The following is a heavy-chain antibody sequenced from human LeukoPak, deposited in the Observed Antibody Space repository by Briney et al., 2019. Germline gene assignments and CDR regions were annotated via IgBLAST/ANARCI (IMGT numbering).Heavy chain of an antibody. Sequence: GSLRLSCAASGFSFSATWMHWFRQSPGKGLVWVARITSDGFSTTYAESVKGRFTISRDNAKNTLYLQMNSLRVEDTAIYYCARDWYHAIDYWGQGALVTVSS. D-gene: IGHD1-14*01. V-gene: IGHV3-74*03. CDR3: ARDWYHAIDY. CDR2: ITSDGFST. J-gene: IGHJ4*02. CDR1: GFSFSATW.